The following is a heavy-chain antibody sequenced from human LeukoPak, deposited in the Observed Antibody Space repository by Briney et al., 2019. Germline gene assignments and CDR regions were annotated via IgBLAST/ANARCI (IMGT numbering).Heavy chain of an antibody. Sequence: PGRSLRLAWATAGFSVSAFSMSWVRQPAGKGREWISTTNSGGTSTYYAASVKGRFTISRDNSNSTLYLQMSSPRITETAVYDCAKQSYAPSLGKGGAGALVSASS. V-gene: IGHV3-23*01. CDR3: AKQSYAPSLGK. J-gene: IGHJ4*02. CDR2: TNSGGTST. CDR1: GFSVSAFS. D-gene: IGHD2-8*01.